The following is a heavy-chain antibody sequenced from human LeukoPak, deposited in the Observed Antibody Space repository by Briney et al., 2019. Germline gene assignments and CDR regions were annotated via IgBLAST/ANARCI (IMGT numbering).Heavy chain of an antibody. CDR2: ISAYNGNT. J-gene: IGHJ4*02. CDR1: GYTFTSYG. Sequence: ASVKVSCKASGYTFTSYGISWVRQAPGQGLEWMGWISAYNGNTNYAQKLQGRVTMTTDTSTSTAYMELSSLRSEDTAVYYCARPGIAAAGNGGGLDYWGQGTLVTVSS. D-gene: IGHD6-13*01. V-gene: IGHV1-18*01. CDR3: ARPGIAAAGNGGGLDY.